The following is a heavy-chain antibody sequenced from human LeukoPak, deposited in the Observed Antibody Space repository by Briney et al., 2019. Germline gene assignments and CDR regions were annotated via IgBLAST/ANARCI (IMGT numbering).Heavy chain of an antibody. Sequence: GGSLRLSCAASGFTFSSYAMSWVRQAPGKGLEWVSAISGSGGSAYYADSVKGRFTISRDNSNNTLYLQMNSLRAEDAAVYYCAKCYSSSSCSHWFDPWGQGTLVTVSS. J-gene: IGHJ5*02. V-gene: IGHV3-23*01. CDR2: ISGSGGSA. D-gene: IGHD6-6*01. CDR3: AKCYSSSSCSHWFDP. CDR1: GFTFSSYA.